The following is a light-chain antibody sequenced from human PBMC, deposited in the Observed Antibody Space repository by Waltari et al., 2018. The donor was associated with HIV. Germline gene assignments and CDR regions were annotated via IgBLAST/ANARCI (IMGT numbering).Light chain of an antibody. CDR3: SSYAGSNNWVV. Sequence: QSALTQSPSASGSPGQSVTISCTGTSSDVGGYKYVSWYQQHPGKAPKLMIYDVSKRPSGVPDRFSGSKSGNTASLTVSGLQAEDEADYYCSSYAGSNNWVVFGGGTKLTVL. J-gene: IGLJ2*01. V-gene: IGLV2-8*01. CDR2: DVS. CDR1: SSDVGGYKY.